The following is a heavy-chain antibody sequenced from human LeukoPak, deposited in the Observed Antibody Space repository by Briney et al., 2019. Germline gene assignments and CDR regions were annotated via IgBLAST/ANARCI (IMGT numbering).Heavy chain of an antibody. J-gene: IGHJ5*02. D-gene: IGHD3-3*01. Sequence: ASVKVSCKASGYTFTSYGISWVRQAPGQGLEWMGWISAYNGNTDYAQKLQGRVTMTTDTSTSTAYMELRSLRSDDTAVYYCARAGETIFGAPNWFDPWGQGTLVTVSS. CDR1: GYTFTSYG. CDR2: ISAYNGNT. CDR3: ARAGETIFGAPNWFDP. V-gene: IGHV1-18*01.